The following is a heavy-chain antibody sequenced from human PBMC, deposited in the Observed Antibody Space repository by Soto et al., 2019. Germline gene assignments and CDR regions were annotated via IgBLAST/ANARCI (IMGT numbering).Heavy chain of an antibody. D-gene: IGHD4-17*01. Sequence: SETLSLTCTVSGGSISSYYWSWIRQPPGKGLEWIGYIYYSGSTNYNPSLKSRVTISVDTSKNQFSLKLSSVTAADTAVYYCARASTVTTRGSRNNWFDPCGQGTLVT. CDR3: ARASTVTTRGSRNNWFDP. V-gene: IGHV4-59*08. J-gene: IGHJ5*02. CDR1: GGSISSYY. CDR2: IYYSGST.